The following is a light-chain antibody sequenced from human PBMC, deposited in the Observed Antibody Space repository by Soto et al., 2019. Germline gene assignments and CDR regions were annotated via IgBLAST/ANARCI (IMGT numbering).Light chain of an antibody. CDR2: AAS. Sequence: SRMTQSPSSLAASTGDRVPITCRSRQGIRTYLAGYQQKPGKAPKLLQYAASTLKSGVTSRFSGSGSGTDFTITISCLQSEDFATYYCQHYNSYSEAFGQGTRWIS. V-gene: IGKV1-8*01. CDR3: QHYNSYSEA. J-gene: IGKJ1*01. CDR1: QGIRTY.